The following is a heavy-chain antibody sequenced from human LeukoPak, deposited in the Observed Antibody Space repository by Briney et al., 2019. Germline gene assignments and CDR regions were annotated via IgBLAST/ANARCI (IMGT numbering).Heavy chain of an antibody. D-gene: IGHD3-16*02. V-gene: IGHV3-30*03. CDR2: ISYDGSNK. Sequence: PGGSLRLSCAASGFTFSSYGMHWVRQAPGKGLEWVAVISYDGSNKYYADSVKGRFTISRDNSKNTLYLQMNSLRAEDTAVYYCARSYYDYVWGSYRVSHFDYWGQGTLVTVSS. CDR1: GFTFSSYG. CDR3: ARSYYDYVWGSYRVSHFDY. J-gene: IGHJ4*02.